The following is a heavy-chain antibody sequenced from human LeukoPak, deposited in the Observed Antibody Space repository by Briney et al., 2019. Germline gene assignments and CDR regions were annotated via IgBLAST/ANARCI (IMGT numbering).Heavy chain of an antibody. Sequence: ASVKVSCKASGYTFTGYYMHWVRQAPGQGLEWMGWINPNSGGTNYAQKFQGRVTMTRDTSISTAYMELSRLRSDDTAVYYCARVRPGSDKYNWNDQFGYWGQGTLVTVSS. J-gene: IGHJ4*02. V-gene: IGHV1-2*02. CDR3: ARVRPGSDKYNWNDQFGY. CDR2: INPNSGGT. CDR1: GYTFTGYY. D-gene: IGHD1-20*01.